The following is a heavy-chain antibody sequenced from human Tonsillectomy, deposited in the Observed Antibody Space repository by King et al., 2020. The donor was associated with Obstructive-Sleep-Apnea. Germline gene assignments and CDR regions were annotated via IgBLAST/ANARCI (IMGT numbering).Heavy chain of an antibody. CDR3: AYCGGYCYSNKDYYYGMDV. D-gene: IGHD2-21*02. V-gene: IGHV1-18*04. CDR1: GYTFTSYG. J-gene: IGHJ6*02. CDR2: ISAYNGNT. Sequence: QLVQSGAEVKKPGASVKVSCKASGYTFTSYGISWVRQAPGQGLEWMGWISAYNGNTNYAQKLQGRVTMTTDTSTSTAYMELRSLRSDDTAVYYCAYCGGYCYSNKDYYYGMDVWGQGTTVTVSS.